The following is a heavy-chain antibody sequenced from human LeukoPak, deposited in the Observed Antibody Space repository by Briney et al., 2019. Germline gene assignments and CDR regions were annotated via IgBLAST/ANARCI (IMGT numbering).Heavy chain of an antibody. V-gene: IGHV3-74*01. CDR1: EFTFSRYW. CDR3: AGDNDYHFDY. Sequence: GGSRRLPFEAFEFTFSRYWRHWFGQAPGRGLLWVSRVNSDGRSTSYADSVKGRFTISRDNAKNTLYLQMNSLRAEDTAVYYCAGDNDYHFDYWGQGTLVTVSS. J-gene: IGHJ4*02. CDR2: VNSDGRST. D-gene: IGHD1-1*01.